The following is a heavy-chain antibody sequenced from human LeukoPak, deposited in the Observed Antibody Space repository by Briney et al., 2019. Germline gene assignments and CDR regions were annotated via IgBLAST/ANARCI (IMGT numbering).Heavy chain of an antibody. CDR3: ARNMVRGVIPDY. D-gene: IGHD3-10*01. CDR2: INHSGST. J-gene: IGHJ4*02. Sequence: PSETLSLTCAVYGGSFSGYYWSWIRPPPGKGLEWIGEINHSGSTNYNPSLKSRVTISVDTSKNQFSLKLSSVTAADTAVYYCARNMVRGVIPDYWGQGTLVTVSS. V-gene: IGHV4-34*01. CDR1: GGSFSGYY.